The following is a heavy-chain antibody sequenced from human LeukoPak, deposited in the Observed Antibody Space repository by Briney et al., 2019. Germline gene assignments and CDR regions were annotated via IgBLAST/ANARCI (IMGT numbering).Heavy chain of an antibody. D-gene: IGHD5-18*01. Sequence: SVKVSCKASGYTFTSYAMNWVRQAPGQGLEWMGGIIPIFGTANYAQKFQGRVTITADESTSTAYMGLSSLRSEDTAVYYCARWTVTDNYYYGMDVWGQGTTVTVSS. V-gene: IGHV1-69*13. CDR2: IIPIFGTA. J-gene: IGHJ6*02. CDR3: ARWTVTDNYYYGMDV. CDR1: GYTFTSYA.